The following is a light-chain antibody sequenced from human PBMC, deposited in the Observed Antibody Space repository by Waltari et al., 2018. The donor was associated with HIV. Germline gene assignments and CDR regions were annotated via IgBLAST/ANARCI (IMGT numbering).Light chain of an antibody. CDR3: CSYAGSYTWV. CDR2: DVS. V-gene: IGLV2-11*01. CDR1: TSDVGASNF. Sequence: QSALTQPPSVLGFPGPSATIPCTGTTSDVGASNFVSWYQQHPGKAPKVLIYDVSKRPSGVPDRFSGSKSGNTASLTISGLQAEDEADYYCCSYAGSYTWVFGGGTKLTVL. J-gene: IGLJ3*02.